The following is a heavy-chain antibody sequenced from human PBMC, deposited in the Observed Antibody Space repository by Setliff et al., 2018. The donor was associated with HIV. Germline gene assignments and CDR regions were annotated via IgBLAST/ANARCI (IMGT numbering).Heavy chain of an antibody. J-gene: IGHJ6*03. CDR3: ARTKDCSSISCPGTHHYYYMDV. D-gene: IGHD2-2*01. CDR2: IYYSGST. CDR1: GGSISTGYYY. V-gene: IGHV4-39*01. Sequence: ASETLSLTCTVSGGSISTGYYYWGWIRQPPGKGLEWIGSIYYSGSTYYNPSLKSRVTISVDTSKNQFSLKLSSVTAADTAVYYRARTKDCSSISCPGTHHYYYMDVWGKGTTVTVSS.